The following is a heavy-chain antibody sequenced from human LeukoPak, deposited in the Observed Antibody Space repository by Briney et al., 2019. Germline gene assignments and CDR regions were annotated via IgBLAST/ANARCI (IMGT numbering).Heavy chain of an antibody. CDR2: INPDSGGT. CDR1: GYTFTGYY. V-gene: IGHV1-2*02. CDR3: PRISPLCSSTSCYIFDP. D-gene: IGHD2-2*02. J-gene: IGHJ5*02. Sequence: GASVRVSCTASGYTFTGYYMRWVRQAPGQGLEWMGWINPDSGGTNYAETFQGRVTISRDTANNTAYLEMNRLRSDDTAVYYCPRISPLCSSTSCYIFDPWGQGTLVTVSS.